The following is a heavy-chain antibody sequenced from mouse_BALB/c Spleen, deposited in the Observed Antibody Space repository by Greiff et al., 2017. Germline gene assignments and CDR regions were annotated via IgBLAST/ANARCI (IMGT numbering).Heavy chain of an antibody. D-gene: IGHD2-4*01. Sequence: QVQLKESGPELVKPGASVKISCKASGYAFSSSWMNWVKQRPGQGLEWIGRIYPGDGDTNYNGKFKGKATLTADKSSSTAYMQLSSLTSVDSAVYFCARGYDYDGDAMDYWGQGTSVTVSS. CDR2: IYPGDGDT. CDR3: ARGYDYDGDAMDY. J-gene: IGHJ4*01. CDR1: GYAFSSSW. V-gene: IGHV1-82*01.